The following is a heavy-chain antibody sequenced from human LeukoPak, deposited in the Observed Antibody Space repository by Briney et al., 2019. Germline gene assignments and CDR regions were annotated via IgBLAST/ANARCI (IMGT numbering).Heavy chain of an antibody. CDR2: ISPNSGGT. V-gene: IGHV1-2*02. Sequence: RASVKVSCKASGYTFTGYYMHWVRQAPGQGLEWMGWISPNSGGTNYAQKFQGRVTMTRDTSISTAYMELSRLRSDDTAVYYCARASIAVAGTWFDYWGQGTLVTVSS. D-gene: IGHD6-19*01. CDR1: GYTFTGYY. J-gene: IGHJ4*02. CDR3: ARASIAVAGTWFDY.